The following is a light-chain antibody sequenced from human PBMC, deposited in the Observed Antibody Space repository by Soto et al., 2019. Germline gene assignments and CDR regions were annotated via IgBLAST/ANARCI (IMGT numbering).Light chain of an antibody. CDR3: QQRYNWPVT. V-gene: IGKV3-11*01. CDR1: QSITNY. CDR2: ATS. Sequence: EIVLTQSPATLSLSPGERATLSCRASQSITNYVGWYQQKPGQAPRLLIYATSNRATGIPARFSGSGSGTDFTLTISSLEPEDFSVYYCQQRYNWPVTFGQGHDWRL. J-gene: IGKJ5*01.